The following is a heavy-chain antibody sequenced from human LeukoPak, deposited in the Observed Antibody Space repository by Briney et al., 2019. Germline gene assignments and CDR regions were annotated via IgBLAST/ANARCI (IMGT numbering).Heavy chain of an antibody. CDR2: INPNSGGT. J-gene: IGHJ4*02. Sequence: ASVKVSCKASGYTFTGYYMHWVRQAPGQGLEWMGWINPNSGGTNYAQKFQGWVTMTRDTSISTAYMELSRLRSDDTAVYYCAGGGGGSYALFDYWDQGTLVTVSS. D-gene: IGHD1-26*01. V-gene: IGHV1-2*04. CDR3: AGGGGGSYALFDY. CDR1: GYTFTGYY.